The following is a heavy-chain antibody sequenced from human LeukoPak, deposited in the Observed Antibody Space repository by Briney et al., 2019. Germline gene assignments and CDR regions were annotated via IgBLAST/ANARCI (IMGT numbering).Heavy chain of an antibody. CDR1: GGSISNYY. D-gene: IGHD6-13*01. CDR2: IYYSGTT. CDR3: ARDRQSSSWYGGAFDI. V-gene: IGHV4-59*01. Sequence: PSQTLSLTCTVSGGSISNYYWNWIRQPPGKGLEWIGYIYYSGTTNYNPSLKSRVTISVDTSKNQFSLKLSSVTAADTAVYYCARDRQSSSWYGGAFDIWGQGTMVTVSS. J-gene: IGHJ3*02.